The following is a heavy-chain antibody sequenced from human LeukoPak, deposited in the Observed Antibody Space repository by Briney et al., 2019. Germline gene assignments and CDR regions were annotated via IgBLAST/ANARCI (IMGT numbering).Heavy chain of an antibody. CDR2: FDPEDGET. J-gene: IGHJ4*02. CDR3: ATGRGLAGLAVEFDY. D-gene: IGHD3-10*01. CDR1: GYTLTELS. V-gene: IGHV1-24*01. Sequence: ASVKVSCKVSGYTLTELSMHWVRQAPGKGLEWMGGFDPEDGETIYAQKFQGRVTMTEDTSTDTAYIELSSLRSEDTAVYYCATGRGLAGLAVEFDYWGQGILVTVSS.